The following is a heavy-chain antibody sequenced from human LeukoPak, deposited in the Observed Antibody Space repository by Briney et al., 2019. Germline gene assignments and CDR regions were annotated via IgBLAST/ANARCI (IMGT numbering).Heavy chain of an antibody. V-gene: IGHV4-59*01. D-gene: IGHD1-1*01. CDR2: ICYSGST. J-gene: IGHJ3*01. Sequence: NPSETLSLTCTVSGGSISSYYWSWVRQPPGKGLEWIGYICYSGSTNYNPSLKSRVTISVDTSKNQFSLKLSSVTAADTAIFYCARGRFGNPLQLQPRRPFDLWGQGTAVIVSS. CDR3: ARGRFGNPLQLQPRRPFDL. CDR1: GGSISSYY.